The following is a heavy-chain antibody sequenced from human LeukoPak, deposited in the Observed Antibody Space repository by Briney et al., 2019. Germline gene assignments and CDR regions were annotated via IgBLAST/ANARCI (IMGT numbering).Heavy chain of an antibody. CDR3: ARGPPLFDP. CDR1: GFTFSSYA. J-gene: IGHJ5*02. CDR2: IDTSGSPI. V-gene: IGHV3-48*01. Sequence: GGSLRLSCAAPGFTFSSYAMSWVRQAPGKGLEWVSYIDTSGSPIYYADSVKGRFTISRDNAKNSLYLQMNSLRADDTAVYYCARGPPLFDPWGQGALVTVSS.